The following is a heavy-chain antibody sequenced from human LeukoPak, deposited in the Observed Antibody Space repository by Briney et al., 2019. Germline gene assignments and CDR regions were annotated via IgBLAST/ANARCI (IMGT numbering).Heavy chain of an antibody. D-gene: IGHD3-3*01. CDR1: GGSISSYY. Sequence: SETLSLTCTVSGGSISSYYWSWIRQPPGKGLEWIGYIYYSGSTNYNPSLKSRVTISVDTSKNQFSLKLSSVTAADTAVYYCARDPDDFWSGYSKTLDYWGQGTLVTVSS. V-gene: IGHV4-59*12. J-gene: IGHJ4*02. CDR3: ARDPDDFWSGYSKTLDY. CDR2: IYYSGST.